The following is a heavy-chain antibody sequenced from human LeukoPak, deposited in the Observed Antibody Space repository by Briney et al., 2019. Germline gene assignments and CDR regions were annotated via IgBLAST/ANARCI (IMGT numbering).Heavy chain of an antibody. Sequence: PSETLSLTCTVSGGSISSSSYYWGGIRQPPGTGLEWIGGTYYSGSTYYNPSLKSRVTISVDTSKNQFSLKLSSVTAADTAVYYCARQVWATAVAVGRAEYYFDYWGQGTLVTVSS. V-gene: IGHV4-39*01. D-gene: IGHD6-19*01. CDR3: ARQVWATAVAVGRAEYYFDY. CDR1: GGSISSSSYY. J-gene: IGHJ4*02. CDR2: TYYSGST.